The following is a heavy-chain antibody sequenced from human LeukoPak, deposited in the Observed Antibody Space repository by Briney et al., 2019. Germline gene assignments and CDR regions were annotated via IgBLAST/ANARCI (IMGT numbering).Heavy chain of an antibody. V-gene: IGHV4-61*02. Sequence: SETLSLTCSVSGGSISSGSYYWSWIRQPAGTGLEWIGRIYTSGSTNYNPSLKSRVTISVDTSKNQFSLKLSSVTAADTAVYYCARDQSQLYYDFWSGPTPQYNWFDPWGQGTLVTVSS. CDR2: IYTSGST. CDR3: ARDQSQLYYDFWSGPTPQYNWFDP. CDR1: GGSISSGSYY. J-gene: IGHJ5*02. D-gene: IGHD3-3*01.